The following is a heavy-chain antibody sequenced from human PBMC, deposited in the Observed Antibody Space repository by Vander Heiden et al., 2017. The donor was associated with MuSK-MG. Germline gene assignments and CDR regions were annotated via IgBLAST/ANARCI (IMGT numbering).Heavy chain of an antibody. Sequence: QVQLVESGGGVVQPGRSLRLSCAASGFTFSSYAMHWVRQAPGKGLEWVAVISYDGSNKYYADSVKGRVTISRDNSKNTLYLQMNSLRAEETAVYYCANVFLMSTCGGVIYFGYWGQGTMVTVSS. CDR1: GFTFSSYA. V-gene: IGHV3-30-3*01. D-gene: IGHD3-16*01. CDR2: ISYDGSNK. J-gene: IGHJ4*02. CDR3: ANVFLMSTCGGVIYFGY.